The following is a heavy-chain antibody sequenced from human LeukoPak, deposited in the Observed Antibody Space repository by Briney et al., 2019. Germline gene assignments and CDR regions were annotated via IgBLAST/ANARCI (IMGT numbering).Heavy chain of an antibody. J-gene: IGHJ5*02. CDR1: GITSSSYA. CDR2: ISISSDTI. Sequence: GGSLRLSCAASGITSSSYAMSWVRQAPGKGLEWISYISISSDTIYYADSVEGRFTISRDNAKSSLYLEMNGLRVEDTAVYYCARGPPLFDPWGQGTLVTVSS. CDR3: ARGPPLFDP. V-gene: IGHV3-48*01.